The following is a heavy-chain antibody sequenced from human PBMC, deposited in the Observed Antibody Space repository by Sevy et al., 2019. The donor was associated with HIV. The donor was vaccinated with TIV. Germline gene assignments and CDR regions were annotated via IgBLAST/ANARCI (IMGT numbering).Heavy chain of an antibody. CDR1: GFTFSSYW. V-gene: IGHV3-7*01. CDR3: ASQYSSGWFDY. D-gene: IGHD6-19*01. Sequence: GGSLRLSCAASGFTFSSYWMSWVRQAPGKGLGWVANIKQDGSEKYYVDSVKGRFTISRDNAKNSLYLQMNSLRAEDTAVYYCASQYSSGWFDYWGQGTLVTVSS. CDR2: IKQDGSEK. J-gene: IGHJ4*02.